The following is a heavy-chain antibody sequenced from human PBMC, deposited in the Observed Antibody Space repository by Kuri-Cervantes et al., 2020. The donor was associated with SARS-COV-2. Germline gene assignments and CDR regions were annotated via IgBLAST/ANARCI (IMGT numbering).Heavy chain of an antibody. Sequence: GESLKISCAASGFTFSSYAMHWVRQAPGKGLEWVAVISYDGSNKYYADSVKGRFTISRDNSKNTLYLQMNSLRAEDTAVYYCAKGSYYDSSGYSDYWGQGTLVTVSS. CDR2: ISYDGSNK. J-gene: IGHJ4*02. CDR3: AKGSYYDSSGYSDY. CDR1: GFTFSSYA. V-gene: IGHV3-30*01. D-gene: IGHD3-22*01.